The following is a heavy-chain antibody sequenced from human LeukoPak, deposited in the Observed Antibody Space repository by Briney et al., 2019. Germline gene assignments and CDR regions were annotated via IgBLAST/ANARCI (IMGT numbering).Heavy chain of an antibody. CDR2: IRYDGSNK. Sequence: GGSLRLSLAASGFTFSSYGMHWVRQAPGKGLEWVAFIRYDGSNKYYADSVKGRVTISRDNSKNTLYLQMNSLRAEDTAVYYCAKGGMTVTAYFDYWGQGTLVTVSS. CDR1: GFTFSSYG. J-gene: IGHJ4*02. D-gene: IGHD2-21*02. V-gene: IGHV3-30*02. CDR3: AKGGMTVTAYFDY.